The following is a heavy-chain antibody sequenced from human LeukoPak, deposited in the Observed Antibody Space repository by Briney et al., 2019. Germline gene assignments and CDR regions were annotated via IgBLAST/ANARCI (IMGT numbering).Heavy chain of an antibody. CDR2: ISSSGSTI. CDR3: ARGGTLEYFQH. CDR1: GFTFSSYE. J-gene: IGHJ1*01. V-gene: IGHV3-48*03. Sequence: PGRSPRLSCAASGFTFSSYEMNWVRQAPGKGLEWVSYISSSGSTIYYADSVKGRFTISRDNAKNSLYLQMNSLRAEDTAVYYCARGGTLEYFQHWGQGTLVTVSS.